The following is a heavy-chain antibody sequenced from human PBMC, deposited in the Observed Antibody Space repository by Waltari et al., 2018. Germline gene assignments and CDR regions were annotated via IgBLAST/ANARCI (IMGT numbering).Heavy chain of an antibody. CDR1: GFTFSSYS. CDR2: ISSSSSTI. J-gene: IGHJ4*02. Sequence: EVQLVESGGGLVQPGGSLRLSCAASGFTFSSYSMNWFRQAPGKGLEWVSYISSSSSTIYYADSVKGRFTISRDNAKNSLYLQMNSLRAEDTAVYYCARDGEQLPDIDFDYWGQGTLVTVSS. CDR3: ARDGEQLPDIDFDY. D-gene: IGHD6-6*01. V-gene: IGHV3-48*01.